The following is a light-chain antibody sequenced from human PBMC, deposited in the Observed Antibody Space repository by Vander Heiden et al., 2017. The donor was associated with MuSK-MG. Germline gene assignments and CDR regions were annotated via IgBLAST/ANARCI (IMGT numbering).Light chain of an antibody. CDR2: DAS. V-gene: IGKV3-11*01. CDR3: QQRGVT. J-gene: IGKJ5*01. Sequence: EIVLTQSPATLSLSPGERATLSCRASQSISSYLAWYQQKPGQAPRLLIYDASNRATGIPDRFSGSGSGTDFTLTISSLEPEDFAVYYCQQRGVTFGQGTRLEIK. CDR1: QSISSY.